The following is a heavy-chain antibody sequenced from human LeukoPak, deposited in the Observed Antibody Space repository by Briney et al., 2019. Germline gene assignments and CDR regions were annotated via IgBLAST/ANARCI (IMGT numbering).Heavy chain of an antibody. V-gene: IGHV4-34*01. J-gene: IGHJ4*02. CDR2: INHSGST. D-gene: IGHD1-1*01. CDR3: ARFLRSISWNY. Sequence: SETLSLTCAVYGGSFSGYYWSWIRQPPGKGLEWIGEINHSGSTNYNPSLKSRVTLSVDTSKNQFSLKLSSVTAADTAVYYCARFLRSISWNYWGQGTLVTVSS. CDR1: GGSFSGYY.